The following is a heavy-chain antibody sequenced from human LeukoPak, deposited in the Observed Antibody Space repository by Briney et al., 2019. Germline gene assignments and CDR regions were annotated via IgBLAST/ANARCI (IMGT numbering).Heavy chain of an antibody. V-gene: IGHV4-59*01. D-gene: IGHD6-19*01. J-gene: IGHJ4*02. Sequence: SETLSLTCTVSGGSISSYYWSWIRQPPGKGLEWIGYIYYSGSTNYNPSLKSRVTISVDTSKNQFSLKLSSVTAADTAVYYCARVIARYSSGWYVDYWGQGTLVTVSS. CDR2: IYYSGST. CDR3: ARVIARYSSGWYVDY. CDR1: GGSISSYY.